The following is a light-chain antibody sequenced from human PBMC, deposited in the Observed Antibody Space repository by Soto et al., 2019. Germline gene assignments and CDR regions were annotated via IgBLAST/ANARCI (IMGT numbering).Light chain of an antibody. Sequence: EIVLTQSPDTLSLSPGERATLSGRASQSVSSSLAWYQQKPGQAPRLLIYDASNRATGIPARFSGSGSGTDFTLTISSLEPEDFAVYYCQQRSNWPPEVTFGPGTKVDIK. CDR2: DAS. J-gene: IGKJ3*01. CDR1: QSVSSS. CDR3: QQRSNWPPEVT. V-gene: IGKV3-11*01.